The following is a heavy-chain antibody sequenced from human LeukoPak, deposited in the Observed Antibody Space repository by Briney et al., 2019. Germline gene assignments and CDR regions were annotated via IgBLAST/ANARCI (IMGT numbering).Heavy chain of an antibody. Sequence: GGSLRLSCAASGFTFSSYSMNWVRQAPGKGLEWVSSISSSSSYIYYAGSVKGRLTISRDNAKNSLYLQMNSLRAEDTAVYYCARPRGNIEMATNPFDFWGQGTLVTVPS. CDR3: ARPRGNIEMATNPFDF. D-gene: IGHD5-24*01. CDR2: ISSSSSYI. J-gene: IGHJ4*02. V-gene: IGHV3-21*01. CDR1: GFTFSSYS.